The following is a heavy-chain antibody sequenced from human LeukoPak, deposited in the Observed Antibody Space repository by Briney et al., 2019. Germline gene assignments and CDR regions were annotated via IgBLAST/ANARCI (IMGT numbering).Heavy chain of an antibody. J-gene: IGHJ4*02. CDR3: ARDYADYVGYFFFDY. Sequence: GGSLRLSCAASGFSFTNAMSWVRQAPGKGLDWVSGISGSGTTIYYADSAKGRFTISRDNSQNTLYLQMNSLRAEDTAVYYCARDYADYVGYFFFDYWGQGTLVTVSS. CDR1: GFSFTNA. V-gene: IGHV3-23*01. D-gene: IGHD4-17*01. CDR2: ISGSGTTI.